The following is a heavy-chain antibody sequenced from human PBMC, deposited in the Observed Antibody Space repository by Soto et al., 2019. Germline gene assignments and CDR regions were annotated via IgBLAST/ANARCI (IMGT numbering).Heavy chain of an antibody. D-gene: IGHD2-2*01. V-gene: IGHV3-23*01. J-gene: IGHJ2*01. Sequence: EVQLLESGGGLVQPGGSLRLSCAVSGFTFSSYAMNWVRQAPGKGLEWVSSISAGGSNTYYADSVKGRFTISRDKSQNPLYLQMNSLRAEDTAVYYGVKDRGGDCRSSTCSIPWYFDLWGRGTLVTVSS. CDR2: ISAGGSNT. CDR3: VKDRGGDCRSSTCSIPWYFDL. CDR1: GFTFSSYA.